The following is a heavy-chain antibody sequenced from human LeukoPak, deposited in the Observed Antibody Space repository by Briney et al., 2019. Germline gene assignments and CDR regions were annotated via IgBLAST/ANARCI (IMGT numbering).Heavy chain of an antibody. CDR1: GYSISSGYY. V-gene: IGHV4-38-2*02. Sequence: SETLSLTCSVSGYSISSGYYWAWIRQPPGKGLEWIGTIYHSGNTYYTPSLKSRVTISVDTSKNQFSLNLSSVTAADTAVYYCARGRDYPKVPIGYWGQGTLVTVSS. CDR3: ARGRDYPKVPIGY. CDR2: IYHSGNT. J-gene: IGHJ4*02. D-gene: IGHD4-17*01.